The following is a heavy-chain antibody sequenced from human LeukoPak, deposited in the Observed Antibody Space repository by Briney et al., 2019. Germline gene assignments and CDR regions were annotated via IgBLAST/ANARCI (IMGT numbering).Heavy chain of an antibody. CDR1: GGSISSGGYY. V-gene: IGHV4-31*03. CDR3: ARPLRGTNAFDI. Sequence: SETLSLTCTVSGGSISSGGYYWSWIRQHPGKGLEWIGYIYYSGSTYYNPSLKSRVTISVDKSKNQFSLKLSSVTAADTAVYYCARPLRGTNAFDIWGQGTMVTVSS. CDR2: IYYSGST. J-gene: IGHJ3*02.